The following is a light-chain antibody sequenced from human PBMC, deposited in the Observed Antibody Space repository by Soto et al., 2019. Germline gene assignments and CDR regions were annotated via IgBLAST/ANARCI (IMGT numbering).Light chain of an antibody. V-gene: IGKV1-6*01. CDR1: QGIRND. CDR3: HQLNNYPIT. J-gene: IGKJ5*01. CDR2: GAF. Sequence: AIQMTQSPSSLSASVGDRFTIACRASQGIRNDLGWYQQKPGNAPKLLIYGAFNLQTGVPSRFSGSGFGTDFTLTISSLQPEDFATYYCHQLNNYPITFGQGTRLEI.